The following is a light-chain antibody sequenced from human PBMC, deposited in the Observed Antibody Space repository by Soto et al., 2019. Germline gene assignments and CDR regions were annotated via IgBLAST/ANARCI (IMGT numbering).Light chain of an antibody. J-gene: IGLJ2*01. Sequence: QSALTQPASVSGSPGQSITISCTGTSSDVGGYNYVSWYQQHPGKAPKLMIYEVTNRPSGVPNRFSGSKSGNTASLTISGLEAEDEADYYRSSYTSSSSLGVFGGGTKLTVL. V-gene: IGLV2-14*01. CDR3: SSYTSSSSLGV. CDR2: EVT. CDR1: SSDVGGYNY.